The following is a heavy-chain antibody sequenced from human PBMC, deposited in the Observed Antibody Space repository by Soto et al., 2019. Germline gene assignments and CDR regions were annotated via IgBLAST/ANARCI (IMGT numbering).Heavy chain of an antibody. CDR3: ARVYKRTIFGVVPYYYYYMDV. V-gene: IGHV4-59*01. CDR1: GGSISSYY. D-gene: IGHD3-3*01. Sequence: SETLSLTCTVSGGSISSYYWSWIRQPPGKGLEWIGYIYYSGSTNYNPSLKSRVTISVDTSKNQFSLKLSSVTAADTAVYYCARVYKRTIFGVVPYYYYYMDVWGKGTTVTVSS. J-gene: IGHJ6*03. CDR2: IYYSGST.